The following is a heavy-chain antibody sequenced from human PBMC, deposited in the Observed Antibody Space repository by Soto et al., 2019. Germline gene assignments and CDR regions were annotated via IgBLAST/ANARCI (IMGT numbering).Heavy chain of an antibody. J-gene: IGHJ2*01. CDR1: CCTISRWY. CDR3: ARASTVINPHWYFDL. V-gene: IGHV4-59*12. Sequence: SETLSLTCTVSCCTISRWYWSWIRQPPGKGLEWIGYIYYSGSTTSYADSVKGRFTISRDNAKNTLYLQMNSLTAEDTAVYYCARASTVINPHWYFDLWGRGTLVTVSS. D-gene: IGHD4-17*01. CDR2: IYYSGSTT.